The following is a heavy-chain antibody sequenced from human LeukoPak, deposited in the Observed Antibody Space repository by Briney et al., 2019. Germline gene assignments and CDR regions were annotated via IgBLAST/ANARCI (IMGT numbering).Heavy chain of an antibody. J-gene: IGHJ4*02. Sequence: SETLSPTCTVSGGSISSSSYYWGWIRQPPGKGLEWIGSIYYSGSTYYNPSLKSRVTISVDTSKNQFSLKLSSVTAADTAVYYCARVMAGIPDYWGQGTLVTVSS. CDR2: IYYSGST. CDR1: GGSISSSSYY. CDR3: ARVMAGIPDY. V-gene: IGHV4-39*07. D-gene: IGHD6-19*01.